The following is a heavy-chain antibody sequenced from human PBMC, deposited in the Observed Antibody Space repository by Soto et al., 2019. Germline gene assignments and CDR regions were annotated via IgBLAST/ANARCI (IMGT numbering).Heavy chain of an antibody. Sequence: DVQLVASGGGLIQPGGSLRLSCAALGLTVRGKKYITWVRQAPGKGLEWVSALYDVVGTYYADSAKGRFTISRDNSKNIIYLQMDSLGPDDTAVYYCASWLERERAYDIWGLGTMVTVSS. V-gene: IGHV3-53*01. D-gene: IGHD1-1*01. J-gene: IGHJ3*02. CDR2: LYDVVGT. CDR3: ASWLERERAYDI. CDR1: GLTVRGKKY.